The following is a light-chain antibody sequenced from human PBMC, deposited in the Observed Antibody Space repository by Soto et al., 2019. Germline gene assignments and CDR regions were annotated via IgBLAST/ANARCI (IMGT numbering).Light chain of an antibody. CDR1: QSISSW. Sequence: DIQMTQSPSTLSASVGDRVTITCRASQSISSWLAWYQQKPGKAPKLLIYKASSLESGVPSRFSGSGSGTEFTLTISSLQPDDFAAYYGQQYQSYSQFGQGTKVEIK. V-gene: IGKV1-5*03. CDR2: KAS. CDR3: QQYQSYSQ. J-gene: IGKJ1*01.